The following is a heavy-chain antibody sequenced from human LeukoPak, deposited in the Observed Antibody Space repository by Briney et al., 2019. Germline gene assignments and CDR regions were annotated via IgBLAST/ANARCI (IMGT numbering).Heavy chain of an antibody. J-gene: IGHJ4*02. CDR3: ARGVAISSSGWYDTFDY. V-gene: IGHV3-64*02. D-gene: IGHD6-19*01. CDR2: ISTNGDRT. CDR1: GFTFSNSA. Sequence: SGGSLRLSCAASGFTFSNSAMSWVRQAPGKGLEFVSVISTNGDRTYYADSVKGRFTISRDNSKNTLYLQMGSLRADDMAVYYCARGVAISSSGWYDTFDYWGQGALVTISS.